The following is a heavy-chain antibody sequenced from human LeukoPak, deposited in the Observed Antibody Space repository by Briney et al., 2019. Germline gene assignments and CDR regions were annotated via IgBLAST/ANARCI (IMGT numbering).Heavy chain of an antibody. Sequence: SVKVSCKASGGTFSSYAISWVRQAPGQGLEWMGGIIPIFGTANYAQKLQGRVTITTDESTSTAYMELSSLRSDDTAVYYCASGLRYFDWLPLDYWGQGTLVTVSS. D-gene: IGHD3-9*01. CDR2: IIPIFGTA. J-gene: IGHJ4*02. CDR1: GGTFSSYA. CDR3: ASGLRYFDWLPLDY. V-gene: IGHV1-69*05.